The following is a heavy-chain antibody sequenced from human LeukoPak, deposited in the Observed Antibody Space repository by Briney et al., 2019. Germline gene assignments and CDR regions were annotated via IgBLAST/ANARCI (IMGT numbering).Heavy chain of an antibody. CDR1: AFIFSKDA. CDR3: VRDPAASGFAFES. D-gene: IGHD1-14*01. Sequence: GGSLRLSCAASAFIFSKDAMHWVRQAPGKGLAWVAFIWFDGSNKHYADSVKGRFTISRDNSEDTLYLQMSSLRAEDTAVYYCVRDPAASGFAFESWGQGALVTVSS. V-gene: IGHV3-33*01. CDR2: IWFDGSNK. J-gene: IGHJ4*02.